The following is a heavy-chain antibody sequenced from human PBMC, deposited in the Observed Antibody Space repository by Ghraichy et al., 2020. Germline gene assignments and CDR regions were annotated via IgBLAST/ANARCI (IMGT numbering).Heavy chain of an antibody. D-gene: IGHD5-18*01. CDR1: GGSISGSTFY. CDR3: ARRDTDISRFDY. CDR2: INYRGST. J-gene: IGHJ4*02. Sequence: SETLSLTCTVSGGSISGSTFYWVWIRQPPGRGLEWIGNINYRGSTNYNPSLKRRVTISVDTSKNQFSLRLTSVTAADTAVYYCARRDTDISRFDYWGQGTLVTVSS. V-gene: IGHV4-39*01.